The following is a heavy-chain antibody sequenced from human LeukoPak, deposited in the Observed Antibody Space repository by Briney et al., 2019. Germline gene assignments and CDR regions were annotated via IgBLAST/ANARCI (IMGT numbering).Heavy chain of an antibody. D-gene: IGHD7-27*01. CDR3: ANDHWGGAFDI. CDR1: EFNSINYG. CDR2: ISYNADST. J-gene: IGHJ3*02. V-gene: IGHV3-23*01. Sequence: SGGSLRLSCAASEFNSINYGMTWVRQAPGKGLEWVSVISYNADSTHYADSVKGRFVISRDNSKNTLYLQMNSLRVDDTAVYYCANDHWGGAFDIWGQGTMVTVSS.